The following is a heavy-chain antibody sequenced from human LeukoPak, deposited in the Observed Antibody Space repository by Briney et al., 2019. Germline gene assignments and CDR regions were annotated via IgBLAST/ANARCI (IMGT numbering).Heavy chain of an antibody. CDR2: ISGSGGST. CDR1: GFTFSSYA. J-gene: IGHJ4*02. V-gene: IGHV3-23*01. Sequence: GGSLRLSCAASGFTFSSYAMSWVRQAPGKGLEWVSAISGSGGSTYYADSVKGRFTLSSDNHKNTLYLQMTSLRAEDTAVYYCAKDHIVVVPAAPHFDYWGQGTLVTVSS. CDR3: AKDHIVVVPAAPHFDY. D-gene: IGHD2-2*01.